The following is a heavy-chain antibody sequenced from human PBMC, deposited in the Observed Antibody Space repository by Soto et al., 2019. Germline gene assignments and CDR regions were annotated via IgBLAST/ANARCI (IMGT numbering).Heavy chain of an antibody. D-gene: IGHD2-15*01. Sequence: SETLSLTCAVYGGSFSGYYWSWIRQPPGKGLEWIGEINHSGSTNYNPSLRSRVTISVDTSKNQFSLKLSSVTAADTAVYYCALYCSGGSCYFGTFDYWGQGTLVTVS. V-gene: IGHV4-34*01. CDR1: GGSFSGYY. J-gene: IGHJ4*02. CDR3: ALYCSGGSCYFGTFDY. CDR2: INHSGST.